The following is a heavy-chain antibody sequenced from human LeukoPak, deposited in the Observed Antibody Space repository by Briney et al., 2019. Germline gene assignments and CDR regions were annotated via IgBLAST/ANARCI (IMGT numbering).Heavy chain of an antibody. CDR1: GFTFSSYA. CDR3: VKDPGDANYDSSGYYFHPRNNHFDY. Sequence: GSLRLSCSASGFTFSSYAMHWVRQAPGKGLEYVSAISSNGGSTYYADSVKGRFTISRDNSKNTLYLQMSSLRAEDTAVYYCVKDPGDANYDSSGYYFHPRNNHFDYWGQGTLVTVSS. CDR2: ISSNGGST. J-gene: IGHJ4*02. V-gene: IGHV3-64D*06. D-gene: IGHD3-22*01.